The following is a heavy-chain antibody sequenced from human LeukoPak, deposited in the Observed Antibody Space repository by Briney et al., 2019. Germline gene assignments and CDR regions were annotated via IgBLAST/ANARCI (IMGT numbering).Heavy chain of an antibody. V-gene: IGHV4-4*02. Sequence: SETLSLTCAVSGDSISDKYWWRWVRQFPDKGLEWIGEVYRSGGTSYNPSLKSRVTVSIDYSKNQFSLNLRSVTAADTAVYYCGRHANGDSSAAFDLWGQGQWSSSLQ. D-gene: IGHD2-8*01. CDR2: VYRSGGT. J-gene: IGHJ3*01. CDR1: GDSISDKYW. CDR3: GRHANGDSSAAFDL.